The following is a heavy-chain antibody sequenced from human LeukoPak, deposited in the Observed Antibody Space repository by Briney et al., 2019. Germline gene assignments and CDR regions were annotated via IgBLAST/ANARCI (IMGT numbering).Heavy chain of an antibody. D-gene: IGHD2-2*01. J-gene: IGHJ4*02. CDR1: GXTFSSYE. Sequence: PGGSLRLSCAASGXTFSSYEVNWVRQAPGKGLEWVWYISRSGSTIYYADSVKGRFTISRDNAKNSLYLQMNSLRVEDTAIYFCARRYCSSTGCYYFDYWGQGTLVTVSS. V-gene: IGHV3-48*03. CDR3: ARRYCSSTGCYYFDY. CDR2: ISRSGSTI.